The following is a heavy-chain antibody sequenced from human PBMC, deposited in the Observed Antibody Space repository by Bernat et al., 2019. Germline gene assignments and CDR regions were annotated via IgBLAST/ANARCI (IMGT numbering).Heavy chain of an antibody. D-gene: IGHD6-13*01. J-gene: IGHJ5*02. CDR1: GYTFTSYY. CDR3: ASFVGSSWYRGWFDP. CDR2: INPSGGST. V-gene: IGHV1-46*03. Sequence: QVQLVQSGAEVKKPGASVKVSCKASGYTFTSYYMHWVRQAPGQGLEWMGIINPSGGSTSYAQKFQGRVTMTRDTSTSTVYMELSSLRSEDTAVYYCASFVGSSWYRGWFDPWGQGTLVTVSS.